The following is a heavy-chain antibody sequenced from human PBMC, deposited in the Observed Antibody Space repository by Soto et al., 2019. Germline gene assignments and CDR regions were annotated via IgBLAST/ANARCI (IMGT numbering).Heavy chain of an antibody. CDR1: GYTFIDYY. J-gene: IGHJ4*02. V-gene: IGHV1-2*02. CDR3: ARPPGYISDWYYFDL. CDR2: ISPKSGGT. D-gene: IGHD6-19*01. Sequence: QVQLVQSGAEVKKPGASVKVSCEASGYTFIDYYMHWVRQAPGQGFEWLGRISPKSGGTNYAQKFQGRVNMTWDTSLNTAYMQLSSLMSEDTAVYYCARPPGYISDWYYFDLWRQGTLVTVSS.